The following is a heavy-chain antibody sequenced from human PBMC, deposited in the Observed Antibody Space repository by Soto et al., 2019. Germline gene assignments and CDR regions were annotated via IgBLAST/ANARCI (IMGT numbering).Heavy chain of an antibody. J-gene: IGHJ4*02. CDR2: IYHSGST. V-gene: IGHV4-30-4*01. CDR3: ARGLKISGYYSFDY. D-gene: IGHD3-22*01. CDR1: GGSISSGDYY. Sequence: SETLSLTCTVSGGSISSGDYYWSWIRQPPGKGLEWIGYIYHSGSTYYHPSLKSRVAISIDTSKNQFSLKLSSVTAADTAVYYCARGLKISGYYSFDYWGQGTLVTVSS.